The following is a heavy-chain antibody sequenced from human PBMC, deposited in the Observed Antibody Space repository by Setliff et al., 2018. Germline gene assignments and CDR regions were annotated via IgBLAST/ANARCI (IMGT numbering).Heavy chain of an antibody. D-gene: IGHD1-26*01. CDR1: GGSISSSY. CDR3: ARGAREIYYYYYHMDI. CDR2: IYTSGST. J-gene: IGHJ6*03. V-gene: IGHV4-4*09. Sequence: SETLSLTCTVSGGSISSSYWSWIRQPPGKGLEWIGYIYTSGSTNYNPSLKSRVTISVDTSKNQFSLELTSVTAADTAVYYCARGAREIYYYYYHMDIWGKGTTVTVSS.